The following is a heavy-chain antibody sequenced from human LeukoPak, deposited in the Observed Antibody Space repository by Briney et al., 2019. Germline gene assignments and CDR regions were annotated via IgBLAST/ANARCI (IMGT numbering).Heavy chain of an antibody. CDR1: GYTFTSYD. CDR3: ASLLAATGDDAFDI. Sequence: ASVKVSCKASGYTFTSYDINWVRQATGQGLEWMGWMNPNSGNTGYAQKFQGRVTMTRNTSISTAYMELSSLRSEDTAVYYCASLLAATGDDAFDIWGQGTMVTVSS. D-gene: IGHD3-9*01. CDR2: MNPNSGNT. V-gene: IGHV1-8*01. J-gene: IGHJ3*02.